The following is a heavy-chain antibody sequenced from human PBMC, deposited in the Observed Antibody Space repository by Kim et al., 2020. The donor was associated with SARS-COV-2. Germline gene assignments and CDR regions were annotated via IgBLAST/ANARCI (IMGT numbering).Heavy chain of an antibody. CDR1: GFTFTSYW. V-gene: IGHV3-7*01. D-gene: IGHD3-22*01. Sequence: GGSLRLSCAASGFTFTSYWMSWVRQAPGKGLEWVANINQDASEIYYVDSVKGRFTFSRDNAKNSVYLQMNSLRAEDTAVYYCARGSGSYDYWGQGTLITVPS. CDR3: ARGSGSYDY. CDR2: INQDASEI. J-gene: IGHJ4*02.